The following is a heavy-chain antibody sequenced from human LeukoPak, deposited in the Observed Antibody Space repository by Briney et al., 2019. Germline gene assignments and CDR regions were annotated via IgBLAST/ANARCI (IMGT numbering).Heavy chain of an antibody. D-gene: IGHD6-13*01. CDR1: GGSFSGYY. V-gene: IGHV4-34*01. Sequence: SETLSLTCAVYGGSFSGYYWSWIRPPPGKGLEWIGEINHSGSTNYNPSLKRRVTISVDTSKNQFSLKLSSVTAADTAVYYCARGRIAAAAYFQHWGQGTLVTVSS. CDR3: ARGRIAAAAYFQH. J-gene: IGHJ1*01. CDR2: INHSGST.